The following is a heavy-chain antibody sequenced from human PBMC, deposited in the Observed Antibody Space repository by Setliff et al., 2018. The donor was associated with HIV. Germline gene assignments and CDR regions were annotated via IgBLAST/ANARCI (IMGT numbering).Heavy chain of an antibody. CDR1: GFTFSSYA. J-gene: IGHJ4*02. D-gene: IGHD1-26*01. CDR2: ISAGGGDT. Sequence: GGSLRLSCAASGFTFSSYAMSWVRQAPGKGLEWVSTISAGGGDTYYADSVKGRFTISRDKSKNTLSLQMNSLRAEDTAVYYCARDDDATSHYSRFDYWGQGTPVTVSS. CDR3: ARDDDATSHYSRFDY. V-gene: IGHV3-23*01.